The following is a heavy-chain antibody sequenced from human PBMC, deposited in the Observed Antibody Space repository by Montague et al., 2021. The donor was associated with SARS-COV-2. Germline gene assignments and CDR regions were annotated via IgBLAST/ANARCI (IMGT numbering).Heavy chain of an antibody. CDR2: IYYSGST. Sequence: SETLSLTCTVSGGSISSYYWSWIRQPPGKGLEWIGYIYYSGSTNYDPSLKSRVTISVDTSKNQFSLKLSSVTAADTAVYYCAREPGYGDYSDYWGQGTLVTVSS. J-gene: IGHJ4*02. V-gene: IGHV4-59*13. D-gene: IGHD4-17*01. CDR1: GGSISSYY. CDR3: AREPGYGDYSDY.